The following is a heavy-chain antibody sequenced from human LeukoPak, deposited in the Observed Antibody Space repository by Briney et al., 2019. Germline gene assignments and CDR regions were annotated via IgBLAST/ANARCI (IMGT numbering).Heavy chain of an antibody. Sequence: ASVKVSCTASGYTFTSYAMHWVRQAPGQRLEWMGWINAGNGNTKYSQKFQGRVTITRDTSASTAYMELSSLRSEDTAVYYCACGEYYYDSSGYSLPASFDYWGQGTLVTVSS. CDR3: ACGEYYYDSSGYSLPASFDY. J-gene: IGHJ4*02. V-gene: IGHV1-3*01. D-gene: IGHD3-22*01. CDR2: INAGNGNT. CDR1: GYTFTSYA.